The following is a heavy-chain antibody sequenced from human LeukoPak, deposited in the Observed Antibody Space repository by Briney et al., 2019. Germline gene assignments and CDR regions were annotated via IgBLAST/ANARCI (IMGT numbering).Heavy chain of an antibody. V-gene: IGHV6-1*01. CDR3: ARDLSPWPAAFIRGGFDY. D-gene: IGHD2-2*01. CDR1: GDSVSSYSAA. J-gene: IGHJ4*02. Sequence: SQTLSLTCAISGDSVSSYSAAWNWIRQSPSRGLELLARTYYRSNWWHYYAVSVKSRITINPDTSKNQFSLQLNSVTPEDTAVYYCARDLSPWPAAFIRGGFDYWGQGTLVTVSS. CDR2: TYYRSNWWH.